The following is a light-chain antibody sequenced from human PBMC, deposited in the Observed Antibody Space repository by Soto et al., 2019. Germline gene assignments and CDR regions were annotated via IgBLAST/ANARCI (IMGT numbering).Light chain of an antibody. J-gene: IGLJ1*01. CDR1: SSDVGGYNY. CDR2: DVR. V-gene: IGLV2-14*01. Sequence: QSVLTQPASVSGSPGQSITISCTGTSSDVGGYNYVSWYQQHPGKAPKLMIYDVRNRPSGVSNRFSGSKSVNTASLTISGLQAEDEADYYCSSYTIISTYVFGTGTKVTVL. CDR3: SSYTIISTYV.